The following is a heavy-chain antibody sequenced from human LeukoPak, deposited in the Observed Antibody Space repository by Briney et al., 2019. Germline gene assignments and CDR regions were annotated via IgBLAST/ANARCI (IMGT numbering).Heavy chain of an antibody. J-gene: IGHJ4*02. Sequence: GGSLRLSCAASGFTFSSYEMNWVRQAPGRGLEWISYIRGSGTPIYYADSVKGRFTISRDNAKNSLYLQMNSQRAEDTAVYYCARLPHNSPHFDYWGLGTLVTVSS. CDR2: IRGSGTPI. CDR3: ARLPHNSPHFDY. V-gene: IGHV3-48*03. CDR1: GFTFSSYE. D-gene: IGHD1-1*01.